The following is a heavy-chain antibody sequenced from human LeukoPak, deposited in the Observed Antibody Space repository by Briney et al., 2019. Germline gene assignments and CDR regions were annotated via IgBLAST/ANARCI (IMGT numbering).Heavy chain of an antibody. Sequence: GGSLRLSCAASGFTFSSYAMSWVRQAPGKGLVWVSRINTDGSHINYADSVKGRFTFSRDNAKNTLYLQMNSLRAEDTAVYYCARIKVGATGIDYWGQGTLVTVSS. D-gene: IGHD1-26*01. CDR1: GFTFSSYA. CDR3: ARIKVGATGIDY. J-gene: IGHJ4*02. V-gene: IGHV3-74*01. CDR2: INTDGSHI.